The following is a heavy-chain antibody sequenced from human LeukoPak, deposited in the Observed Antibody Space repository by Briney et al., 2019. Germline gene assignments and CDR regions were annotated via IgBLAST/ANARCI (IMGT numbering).Heavy chain of an antibody. J-gene: IGHJ4*02. CDR2: IYTSGST. CDR3: ARDRWELPTYFDY. Sequence: PSQTLSLTCTVSGGSISSGSYYWSWIRQPAGKGLEWIGRIYTSGSTNYNPSLKSRVTISVDTSKNQFSLKLSSVTAADTAVYYCARDRWELPTYFDYWGQGTLVTVSS. V-gene: IGHV4-61*02. CDR1: GGSISSGSYY. D-gene: IGHD1-26*01.